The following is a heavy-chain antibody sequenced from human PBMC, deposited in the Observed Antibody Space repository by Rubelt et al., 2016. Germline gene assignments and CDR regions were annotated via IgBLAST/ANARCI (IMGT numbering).Heavy chain of an antibody. CDR2: IYGGGGT. D-gene: IGHD3-3*01. V-gene: IGHV3-66*01. CDR3: ARLGSNYDFWSGYI. J-gene: IGHJ4*02. CDR1: GFTVISNY. Sequence: EVQLLESGGGLVQPGGSLRLSCAASGFTVISNYMSWVRQAPGKGLEWVSVIYGGGGTYYADSVKGRFTISRDNSRNTLYLQMNSLRAEETAVYYCARLGSNYDFWSGYIWGQGTLVTVSS.